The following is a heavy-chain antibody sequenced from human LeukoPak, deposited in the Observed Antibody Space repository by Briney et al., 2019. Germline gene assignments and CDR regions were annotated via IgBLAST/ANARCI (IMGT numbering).Heavy chain of an antibody. CDR1: AGSITGYY. V-gene: IGHV4-4*07. J-gene: IGHJ4*02. CDR2: ISDSGRS. CDR3: ARGTDMTPITGYYSFLC. D-gene: IGHD5-24*01. Sequence: SETLSLTCTVSAGSITGYYWTWIRRRAGKGLEGIGRISDSGRSYSNSPLSRRGTISLDTSNNQFSLKVTPVTAADTAVYNCARGTDMTPITGYYSFLCWGQGTLVSVSS.